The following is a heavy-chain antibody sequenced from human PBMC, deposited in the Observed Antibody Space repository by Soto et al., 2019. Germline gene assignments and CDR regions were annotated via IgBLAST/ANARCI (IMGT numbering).Heavy chain of an antibody. Sequence: QVQLVESGGGVVQPGRSLRLSCAASGFTFSSYGMHWVRQAPGKGLEWVAVIWFDGSNKFYADSVKGRFTISRDNSKNTVSLQMNSLRDEDLAAYYCATTGPYWGQGTLVTVS. CDR1: GFTFSSYG. V-gene: IGHV3-33*01. J-gene: IGHJ4*02. CDR2: IWFDGSNK. CDR3: ATTGPY.